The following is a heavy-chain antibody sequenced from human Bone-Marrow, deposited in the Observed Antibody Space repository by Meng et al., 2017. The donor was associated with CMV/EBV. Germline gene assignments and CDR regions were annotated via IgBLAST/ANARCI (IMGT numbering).Heavy chain of an antibody. V-gene: IGHV3-23*01. CDR1: FSFSNYS. D-gene: IGHD5-18*01. CDR2: VSGSDRST. Sequence: FSFSNYSMRGVRQAPGKGLEWVSGVSGSDRSTYYADSVKGRFTISRDNSKNTLFLQLNSLRAEDTAVYFCAKDRLGQSGYSYGYYDSWGQGTLVTVSS. CDR3: AKDRLGQSGYSYGYYDS. J-gene: IGHJ4*02.